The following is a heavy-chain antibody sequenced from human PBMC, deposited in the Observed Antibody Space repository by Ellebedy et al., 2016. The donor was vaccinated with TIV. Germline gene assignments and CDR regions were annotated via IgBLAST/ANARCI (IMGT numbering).Heavy chain of an antibody. CDR3: ARRGYGSGRYNWFDP. CDR1: GGSISSGDYY. D-gene: IGHD3-10*01. Sequence: SETLSLTXTVSGGSISSGDYYWSWIRQPPGKGLEWIGYIYYSGTTYYNPSLRSRITISVDTSKNQFSLKLSSVTAADTAVYYCARRGYGSGRYNWFDPWGQGTLVTVSS. V-gene: IGHV4-30-4*01. CDR2: IYYSGTT. J-gene: IGHJ5*02.